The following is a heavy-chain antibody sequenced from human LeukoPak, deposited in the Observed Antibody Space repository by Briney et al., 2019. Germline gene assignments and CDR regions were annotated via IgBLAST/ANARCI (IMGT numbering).Heavy chain of an antibody. D-gene: IGHD4-17*01. CDR3: AKGPTMTTVTTVFVY. Sequence: PGGSLRLSCAASGFTFSSYAMSWVRQAPGKGLEWVSAISGSGGSTYYADSVKGRFTISRDNSKNTLYLQMNSLRAEDTAVYYCAKGPTMTTVTTVFVYWGQGTLVTVSS. CDR2: ISGSGGST. J-gene: IGHJ4*02. V-gene: IGHV3-23*01. CDR1: GFTFSSYA.